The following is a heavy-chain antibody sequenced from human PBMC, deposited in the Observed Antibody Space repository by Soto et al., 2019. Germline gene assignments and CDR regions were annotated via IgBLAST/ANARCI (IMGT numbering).Heavy chain of an antibody. D-gene: IGHD1-1*01. J-gene: IGHJ6*02. CDR3: ARGKGMEENYYYYGLAI. V-gene: IGHV1-3*01. Sequence: QVQVVQSGAEVKKPGASVKLSCKDSGSTFTPHAMHWVRQAPGQSLECMGWINGGTGQTKHTQRFPGRVNITSDTSTSTAFMEVSSQRSEDTAVYYCARGKGMEENYYYYGLAICGQGTTVTVSS. CDR1: GSTFTPHA. CDR2: INGGTGQT.